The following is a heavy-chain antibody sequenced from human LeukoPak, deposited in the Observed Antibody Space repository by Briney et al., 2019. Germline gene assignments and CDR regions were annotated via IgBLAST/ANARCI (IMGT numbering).Heavy chain of an antibody. V-gene: IGHV4-34*01. CDR1: GGSFSGYY. CDR3: ARGVVVVPAIGHPDY. D-gene: IGHD2-2*01. Sequence: SETLPLTCAVYGGSFSGYYWSWIRQPPGKGLEWIGEINHSGSTNYNPSLKSRVTISVDTSKNQFSLKLSSVTAADTAVYYCARGVVVVPAIGHPDYWGQGTLVTVSS. CDR2: INHSGST. J-gene: IGHJ4*02.